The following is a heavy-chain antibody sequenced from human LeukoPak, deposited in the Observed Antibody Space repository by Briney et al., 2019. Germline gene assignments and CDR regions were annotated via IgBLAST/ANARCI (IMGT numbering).Heavy chain of an antibody. CDR2: IYHTGST. V-gene: IGHV4-30-2*01. CDR1: GGSISSGVYY. D-gene: IGHD2-2*01. J-gene: IGHJ4*02. CDR3: ARGAVPAALDY. Sequence: SETLSLTCTVSGGSISSGVYYWSWIRQPPGKGLEWIGYIYHTGSTYYNPSLESRVTISVDTSKNQFSLKLSSVTAADTAVYYCARGAVPAALDYWGQGTLVTVSS.